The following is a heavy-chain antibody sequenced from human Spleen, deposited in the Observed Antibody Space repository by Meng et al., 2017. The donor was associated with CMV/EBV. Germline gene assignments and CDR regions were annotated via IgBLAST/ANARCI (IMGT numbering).Heavy chain of an antibody. J-gene: IGHJ5*02. V-gene: IGHV3-30*02. CDR3: VKDFVMGST. CDR1: GCTFTRYG. D-gene: IGHD3-16*01. Sequence: GESLKISCATSGCTFTRYGLHWVRQAPGKGLEWVTFIRHDGSNQYYADFVQCRFIISRDNFKNTLYLQMNSLRPEDTAMYYCVKDFVMGSTWGQGTVVTVSS. CDR2: IRHDGSNQ.